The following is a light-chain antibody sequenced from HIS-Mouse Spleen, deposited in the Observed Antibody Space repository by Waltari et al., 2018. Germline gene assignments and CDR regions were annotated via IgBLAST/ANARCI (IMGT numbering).Light chain of an antibody. V-gene: IGKV4-1*01. Sequence: DIVMTQSPDSLAVSLGERATINCKSSQSVLYSSNNKNYLAWYQQKPGQPPKLIIYWASTRESGVPGRFSGSGSGTDFTLTISSLQAEDVAVYYCQQYYSTPYTFGQGTKLEIK. J-gene: IGKJ2*01. CDR1: QSVLYSSNNKNY. CDR3: QQYYSTPYT. CDR2: WAS.